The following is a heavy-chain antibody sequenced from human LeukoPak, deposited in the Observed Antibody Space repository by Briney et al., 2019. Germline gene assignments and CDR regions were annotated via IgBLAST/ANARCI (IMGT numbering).Heavy chain of an antibody. J-gene: IGHJ4*02. CDR2: IWHDASHT. CDR3: AGEIFGSGSYPDY. Sequence: GRSLRLSCAASGFSFSTYAMHWVRQAPGKGLEWVALIWHDASHTFYTDSVKGRFTISRDNSKNAVYLQMNSLGGEDTAVYYCAGEIFGSGSYPDYWGQGTLVTVSS. CDR1: GFSFSTYA. V-gene: IGHV3-33*01. D-gene: IGHD3-10*01.